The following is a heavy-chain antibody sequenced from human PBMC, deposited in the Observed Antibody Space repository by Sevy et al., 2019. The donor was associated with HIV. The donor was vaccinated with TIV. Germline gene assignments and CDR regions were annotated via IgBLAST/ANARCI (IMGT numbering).Heavy chain of an antibody. CDR2: IRYDGSNK. Sequence: GGSLRLSCAASGFTFSSYGMHWVRQAPGKGLEWVAFIRYDGSNKYYADSVKGRFTISRDNSKNTLYLQMNSLRAEDTAVYYCAKEMWEPRAGYYYYMDVWGKGTTVTVSS. CDR3: AKEMWEPRAGYYYYMDV. D-gene: IGHD1-26*01. V-gene: IGHV3-30*02. J-gene: IGHJ6*03. CDR1: GFTFSSYG.